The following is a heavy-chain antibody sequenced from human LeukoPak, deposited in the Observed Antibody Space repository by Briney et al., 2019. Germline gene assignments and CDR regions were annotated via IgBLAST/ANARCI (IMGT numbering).Heavy chain of an antibody. CDR1: GGTFSSYA. Sequence: GASVKVSCTASGGTFSSYAISWVRQAPGHGLEWMGRIIPILGIANYAQKFQGRVTITADKSTSTAYMELSSLRSDDTAVYYCARFDGLAVAGIPDLDYWGQGTLVTVSS. J-gene: IGHJ4*02. D-gene: IGHD6-19*01. CDR2: IIPILGIA. CDR3: ARFDGLAVAGIPDLDY. V-gene: IGHV1-69*04.